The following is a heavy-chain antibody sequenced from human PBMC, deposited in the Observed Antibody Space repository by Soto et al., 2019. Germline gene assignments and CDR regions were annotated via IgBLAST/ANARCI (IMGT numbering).Heavy chain of an antibody. V-gene: IGHV1-46*01. CDR1: GYSFSDSY. D-gene: IGHD1-26*01. CDR2: INPGSGSK. Sequence: QVQQEQSGPEVKKPGASVKVSCKASGYSFSDSYMHWVREAPGQGLEWMGLINPGSGSKISAEKFQGRFTLSRDTSTSIVYMEWSSLTSEDTAEYYCASSGQWESYLEHLGRGTLVTISS. J-gene: IGHJ4*02. CDR3: ASSGQWESYLEH.